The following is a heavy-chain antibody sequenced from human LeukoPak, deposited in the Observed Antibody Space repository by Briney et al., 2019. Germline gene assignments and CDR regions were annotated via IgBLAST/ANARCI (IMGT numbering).Heavy chain of an antibody. CDR2: IYYSGST. CDR1: GGSISSYY. V-gene: IGHV4-59*01. Sequence: PSETLSLTCTVSGGSISSYYWSWIRQPPGKGLEWIGYIYYSGSTNYNPPLKSRVTISVDTSKNQFSLKLSSVTAADTAVYYCARARGSSYFDYWGQGTLVTVSS. J-gene: IGHJ4*02. CDR3: ARARGSSYFDY. D-gene: IGHD1-26*01.